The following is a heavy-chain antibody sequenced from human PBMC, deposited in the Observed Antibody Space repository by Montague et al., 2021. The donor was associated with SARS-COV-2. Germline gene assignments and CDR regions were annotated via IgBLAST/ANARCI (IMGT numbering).Heavy chain of an antibody. D-gene: IGHD6-13*01. CDR1: GGSISSSSYN. J-gene: IGHJ4*02. CDR2: IYYSGST. V-gene: IGHV4-39*07. CDR3: ARVIAAAGRVANYFDY. Sequence: SETLSLTCTVSGGSISSSSYNWGWIRQPPGKGLEWIGSIYYSGSTYYXPSLKSRVTISVDTSKNQFSLKLSSVTAADTAVYYCARVIAAAGRVANYFDYWGQGTLVTVSS.